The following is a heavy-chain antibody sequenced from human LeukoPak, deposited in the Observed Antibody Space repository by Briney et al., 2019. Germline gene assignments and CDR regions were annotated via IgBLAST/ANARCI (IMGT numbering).Heavy chain of an antibody. CDR3: ASSYGYNSPIGY. D-gene: IGHD5-12*01. J-gene: IGHJ4*02. CDR2: INHSGST. CDR1: GGSFSGYY. Sequence: PSETLSLTCAVYGGSFSGYYWSWIRQPPGKGLEWIGEINHSGSTNYNPSLKSRVTISVDTSKNQFSLKLSSVTAADTAVYYCASSYGYNSPIGYWGQGTLVTVSS. V-gene: IGHV4-34*01.